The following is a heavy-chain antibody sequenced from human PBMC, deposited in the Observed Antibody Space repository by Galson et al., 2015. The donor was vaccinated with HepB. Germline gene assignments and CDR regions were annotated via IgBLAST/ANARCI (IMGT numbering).Heavy chain of an antibody. V-gene: IGHV6-1*01. J-gene: IGHJ6*02. D-gene: IGHD1-26*01. CDR1: GDSVSSNSAA. Sequence: CAISGDSVSSNSAAWNWIRQSPSRGLEWLGRTYYRSKWYNDYAVSVKSRITINPDTSKNQFSLQLNSVTPEDTAVYYCARDGIVGATADIVYYGMDVWGQGTTVTVSS. CDR2: TYYRSKWYN. CDR3: ARDGIVGATADIVYYGMDV.